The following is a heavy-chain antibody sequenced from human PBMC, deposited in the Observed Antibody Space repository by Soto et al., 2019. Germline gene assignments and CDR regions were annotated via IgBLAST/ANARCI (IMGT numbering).Heavy chain of an antibody. CDR3: ARIGFDGH. J-gene: IGHJ1*01. D-gene: IGHD3-9*01. CDR2: ISVYNDNT. CDR1: GYTFTSYG. Sequence: VQLVQSGREIKKPGASVTVSCQAFGYTFTSYGIGWVRQAPGQGLEWMGWISVYNDNTNYAQKFQGRVTMTTETSSSTAYMELRSLKSDDTAVYYCARIGFDGHWGQGTLVTVSS. V-gene: IGHV1-18*01.